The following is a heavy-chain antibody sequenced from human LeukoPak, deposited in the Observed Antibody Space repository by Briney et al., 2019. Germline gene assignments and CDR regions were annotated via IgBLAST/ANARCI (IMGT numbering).Heavy chain of an antibody. V-gene: IGHV3-33*01. J-gene: IGHJ5*02. CDR2: IWYDGSNK. CDR1: GFTFSSYG. D-gene: IGHD6-13*01. CDR3: ARADIAAAGANWFDP. Sequence: GRSLRLSCAASGFTFSSYGMHWVRQAPGKGLEWVAVIWYDGSNKYYADSVKGRFTISRDNSKNTLYLQMNSLRAEDTAVYYCARADIAAAGANWFDPWGQGTLVTVS.